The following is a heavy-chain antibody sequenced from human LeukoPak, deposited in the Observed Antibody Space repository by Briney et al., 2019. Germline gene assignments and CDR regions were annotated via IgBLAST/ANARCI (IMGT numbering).Heavy chain of an antibody. J-gene: IGHJ4*02. Sequence: SETLSLTCTVSGYSISSGYYWGWSRQPPGKGLEWIGSIYHSGSTYHNPSLKSRVTISVDRSKNQFSLKLSSVTAADTAVYYCARVPDAGGHYYGSGSYLDYWGQGTLVTVSS. CDR2: IYHSGST. V-gene: IGHV4-38-2*02. CDR1: GYSISSGYY. CDR3: ARVPDAGGHYYGSGSYLDY. D-gene: IGHD3-10*01.